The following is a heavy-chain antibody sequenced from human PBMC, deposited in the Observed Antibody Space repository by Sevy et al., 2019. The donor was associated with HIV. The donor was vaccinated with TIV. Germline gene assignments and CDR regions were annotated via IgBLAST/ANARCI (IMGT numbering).Heavy chain of an antibody. D-gene: IGHD6-6*01. CDR1: GFTFSSYA. J-gene: IGHJ4*02. CDR2: ISGSGGST. Sequence: GVLRLSCAASGFTFSSYAMSWVRQAPGKGLEWVSAISGSGGSTYYADSVKGRFTISRDNSKNTLYLQMNSLRAEDTAVYYCAKALYSSSFYYWGQGTLVTVSS. CDR3: AKALYSSSFYY. V-gene: IGHV3-23*01.